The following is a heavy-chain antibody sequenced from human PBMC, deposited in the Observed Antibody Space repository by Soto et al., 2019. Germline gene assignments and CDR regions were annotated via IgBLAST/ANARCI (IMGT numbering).Heavy chain of an antibody. V-gene: IGHV3-33*01. CDR3: ARGGFLIAVAGTSIDY. CDR2: IWYDGSNK. J-gene: IGHJ4*02. Sequence: GGSLRLSCAASGFTFSSYGMHWVRQAPGKGLEWVAVIWYDGSNKYYADSVKGRFTISRDNSKNTLYLQMNSLRAEDTAVYYCARGGFLIAVAGTSIDYWGQGTLVTVSS. CDR1: GFTFSSYG. D-gene: IGHD6-19*01.